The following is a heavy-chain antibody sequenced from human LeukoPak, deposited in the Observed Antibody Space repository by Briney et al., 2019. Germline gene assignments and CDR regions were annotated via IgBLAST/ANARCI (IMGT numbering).Heavy chain of an antibody. J-gene: IGHJ4*01. Sequence: PVGSLRLSCAPSGVTLSDYWMTCGRATPGKGVGRGASIKEDGTEIFYADPVKGRFTLSRHNAENSLFLQMSSLRAEDTAVYYCAVERRQLFTANWPYWGHGTLVTVST. CDR2: IKEDGTEI. CDR1: GVTLSDYW. V-gene: IGHV3-7*02. D-gene: IGHD1-1*01. CDR3: AVERRQLFTANWPY.